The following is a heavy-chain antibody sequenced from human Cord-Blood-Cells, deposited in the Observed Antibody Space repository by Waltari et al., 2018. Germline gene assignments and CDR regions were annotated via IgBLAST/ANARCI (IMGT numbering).Heavy chain of an antibody. J-gene: IGHJ4*02. CDR2: ISYDGSNK. CDR1: RFTFSSYG. Sequence: VQLVESGGGVVQPGRSLRLSCAASRFTFSSYGLHWVRQAPGKGLEWVAIISYDGSNKYYADSVKGRFTISRDNSKNTLYLQMNSLRAEDTAVYYCAKRGSSSSFDYWGQGTLVTVSS. V-gene: IGHV3-30*18. D-gene: IGHD6-6*01. CDR3: AKRGSSSSFDY.